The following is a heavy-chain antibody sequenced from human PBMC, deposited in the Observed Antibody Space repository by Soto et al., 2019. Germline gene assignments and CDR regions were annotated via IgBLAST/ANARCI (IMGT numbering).Heavy chain of an antibody. D-gene: IGHD2-8*01. Sequence: GASLRLSCAASGFTFSSYSMNWVRQAPGKGLEWVSYISSSSSTIYYADSVKGRFTISRDNAKNPLYLQMNSLRDEHTAVYYCARGGGLIVYDIKDGMDVWGQETTVTVSS. CDR2: ISSSSSTI. J-gene: IGHJ6*02. V-gene: IGHV3-48*02. CDR1: GFTFSSYS. CDR3: ARGGGLIVYDIKDGMDV.